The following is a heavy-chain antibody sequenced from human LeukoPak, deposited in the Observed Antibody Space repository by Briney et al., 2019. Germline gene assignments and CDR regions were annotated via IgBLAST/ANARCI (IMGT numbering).Heavy chain of an antibody. CDR3: ATWASAAGRRYYYYGMDV. J-gene: IGHJ6*02. CDR2: FDPEDGEA. V-gene: IGHV1-24*01. Sequence: ASVKVSCKVSGYTLTELSMHWVRQAPGEGLEWMGGFDPEDGEAIYAQKFQGRVTMTEDTSTDTAYMELSSLRSEDTAVYYCATWASAAGRRYYYYGMDVWGQGTTVTVSS. D-gene: IGHD6-13*01. CDR1: GYTLTELS.